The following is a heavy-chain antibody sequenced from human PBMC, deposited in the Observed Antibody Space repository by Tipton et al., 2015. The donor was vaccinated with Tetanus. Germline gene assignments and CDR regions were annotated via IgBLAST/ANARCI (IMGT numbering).Heavy chain of an antibody. CDR2: IKNKADGGTT. V-gene: IGHV3-15*07. J-gene: IGHJ4*02. CDR3: TTSGIEGSGYRVDY. Sequence: SLRLSCATSGLFFKNAWMNWVRQAPGKGLEWVGRIKNKADGGTTDSSARGKDRFSNSRDDSKYTLFLQKSSPKTEDTAVYNCTTSGIEGSGYRVDYWGRGTLVVVSS. CDR1: GLFFKNAW. D-gene: IGHD3-9*01.